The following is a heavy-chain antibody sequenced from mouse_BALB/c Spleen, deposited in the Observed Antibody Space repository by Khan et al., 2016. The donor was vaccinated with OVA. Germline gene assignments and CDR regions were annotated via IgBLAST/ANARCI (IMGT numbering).Heavy chain of an antibody. Sequence: EVQLQESGPGLVKPSQSLSLTCTVIGYSITSEFAWNWIRQFPGNKLEWMGYISYSGNTRYNPSLKSLISITRDTSRNQFFLQLNSVTTEDTATYYCARKDYYDYDPFPYWGQGTLVTVSA. CDR1: GYSITSEFA. D-gene: IGHD2-4*01. V-gene: IGHV3-2*02. CDR3: ARKDYYDYDPFPY. J-gene: IGHJ3*01. CDR2: ISYSGNT.